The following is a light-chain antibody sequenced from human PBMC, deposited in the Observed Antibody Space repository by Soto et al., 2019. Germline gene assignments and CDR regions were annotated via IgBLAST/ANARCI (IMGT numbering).Light chain of an antibody. V-gene: IGLV2-14*01. CDR2: DVG. CDR1: SSDIGGFNR. CDR3: SSYASSSTLL. Sequence: QSALTQPASVSGSPGQSITISCTGTSSDIGGFNRVSWYQQHPGKAPKLMIFDVGYRPSGVSNRFSASKSGNTASLTISGLQAEDESDYYCSSYASSSTLLFGGGTKLTVL. J-gene: IGLJ2*01.